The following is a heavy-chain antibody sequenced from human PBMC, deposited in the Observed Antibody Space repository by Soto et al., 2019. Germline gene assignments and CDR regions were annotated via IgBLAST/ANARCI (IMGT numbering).Heavy chain of an antibody. D-gene: IGHD3-10*01. V-gene: IGHV4-30-4*01. CDR3: ARGPNYYNSARGWFDP. J-gene: IGHJ5*02. CDR2: IYTSGTT. CDR1: GGSIRSGDYY. Sequence: LSLTCTVSGGSIRSGDYYWSWIRQPPGKGLEWIGYIYTSGTTYYNPALKSRVTISVDTSKNQFSLKLSSVTAADTAVYYCARGPNYYNSARGWFDPWGQGTLVTVSS.